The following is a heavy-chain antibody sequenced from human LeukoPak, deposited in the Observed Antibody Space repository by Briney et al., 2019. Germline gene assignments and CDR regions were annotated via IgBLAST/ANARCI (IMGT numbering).Heavy chain of an antibody. Sequence: GGSLRLSCAVSGFTFSHAWMSWVRQAPGKGLEWVGRIKSKTDGGTTDYAAPVKGRFTISRDDSTNTLYLQMNSLKSEDTAVYYCTTYGSGRKFDYWGQGILVTVSS. J-gene: IGHJ4*02. CDR2: IKSKTDGGTT. D-gene: IGHD3-10*01. CDR3: TTYGSGRKFDY. CDR1: GFTFSHAW. V-gene: IGHV3-15*01.